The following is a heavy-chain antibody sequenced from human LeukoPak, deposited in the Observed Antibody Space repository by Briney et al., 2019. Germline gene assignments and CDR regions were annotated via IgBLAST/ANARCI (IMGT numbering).Heavy chain of an antibody. V-gene: IGHV4-34*01. CDR3: ARVSYCSGGSCDYYYYMDV. CDR1: GGSFSGYY. Sequence: SETLSLTCAVYGGSFSGYYWSWIRQPPGKGLEWIGEINHSGSTNYNPSLKSRVTISVDTSKNQFSLKLSSVTAADTAVYYCARVSYCSGGSCDYYYYMDVWGKGTTVTISS. CDR2: INHSGST. D-gene: IGHD2-15*01. J-gene: IGHJ6*03.